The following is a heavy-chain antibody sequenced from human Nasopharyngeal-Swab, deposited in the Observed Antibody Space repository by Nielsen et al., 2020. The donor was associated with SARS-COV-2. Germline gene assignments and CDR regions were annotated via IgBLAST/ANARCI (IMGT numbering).Heavy chain of an antibody. Sequence: GESLKISCAVSGFTFTNYWMHWVRRTPGKGLVWVSRTNIDGSRTGYADSVKGRFTISRDNAKNTLFLQMNSLRAEDTAVYYCARVLDYYDSSGYDTWDVFALWGQGTMVTVSS. J-gene: IGHJ3*01. D-gene: IGHD3-22*01. CDR3: ARVLDYYDSSGYDTWDVFAL. CDR1: GFTFTNYW. V-gene: IGHV3-74*01. CDR2: TNIDGSRT.